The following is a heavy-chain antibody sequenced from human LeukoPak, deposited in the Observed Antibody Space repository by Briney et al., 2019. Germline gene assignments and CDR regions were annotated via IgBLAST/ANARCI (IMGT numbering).Heavy chain of an antibody. D-gene: IGHD3-10*01. CDR1: GGSISSYY. J-gene: IGHJ5*02. CDR3: ARCITMVRGAKRWFDP. V-gene: IGHV4-59*08. CDR2: IYYSGST. Sequence: PSETLSLTCTVSGGSISSYYWSWIRQPPGKGLEWIGYIYYSGSTNYNPSLKSRVTISVDTSKNQFSLKLSSVTAADTAVYYCARCITMVRGAKRWFDPWGQGTLVTVSS.